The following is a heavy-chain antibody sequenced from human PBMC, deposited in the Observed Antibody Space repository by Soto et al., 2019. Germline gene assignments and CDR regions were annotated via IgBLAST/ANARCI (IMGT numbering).Heavy chain of an antibody. J-gene: IGHJ4*02. CDR2: IYSGGYT. CDR3: GTGRGGGGY. V-gene: IGHV3-53*01. Sequence: EVQLVESGGGLIQPGGSLRLSCAVSGFTVSNNYMSWVRQAPGKGLEGVSVIYSGGYTAYGDSVKGRFTISRDNSKNTIYFKRKTLRAADRLVCCGGTGRGGGGYWGQGTLVTVSS. D-gene: IGHD3-16*01. CDR1: GFTVSNNY.